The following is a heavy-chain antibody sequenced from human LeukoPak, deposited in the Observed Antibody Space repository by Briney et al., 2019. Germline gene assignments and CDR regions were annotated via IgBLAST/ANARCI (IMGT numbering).Heavy chain of an antibody. CDR2: IGISSGNT. CDR1: GFPFSEYS. CDR3: ARDHNYAFDN. V-gene: IGHV3-11*06. D-gene: IGHD1-1*01. J-gene: IGHJ4*02. Sequence: GGSLRLSCAASGFPFSEYSMNWVRQAPGKGLEWISYIGISSGNTKHADSVKGRFTVSGDNARNSLYLQMNSLRVEDTAVYYCARDHNYAFDNWGQGTLVTVSS.